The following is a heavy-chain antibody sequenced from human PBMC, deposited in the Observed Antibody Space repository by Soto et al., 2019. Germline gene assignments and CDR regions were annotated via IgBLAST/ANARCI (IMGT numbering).Heavy chain of an antibody. CDR1: GYTFTGYF. J-gene: IGHJ5*02. CDR3: ARGGGTILAPLP. D-gene: IGHD3-3*01. V-gene: IGHV1-2*02. Sequence: QVQLMQPGAEMKKPGASVKVSCKASGYTFTGYFMHWVRQAPGQGLEWMGWINTNSGATKYAHKFQGRVTMTRDTSISTAYMELSGLTSDDTAVYFCARGGGTILAPLPWGQGTLVTVS. CDR2: INTNSGAT.